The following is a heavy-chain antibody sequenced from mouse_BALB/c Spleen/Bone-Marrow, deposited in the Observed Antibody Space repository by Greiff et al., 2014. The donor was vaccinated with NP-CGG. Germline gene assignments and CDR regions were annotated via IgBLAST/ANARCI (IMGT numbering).Heavy chain of an antibody. D-gene: IGHD2-2*01. CDR1: GYKFTDYE. Sequence: QVQLKESGAELVRPGASVTLSRKASGYKFTDYEMHWVKQTPVHGLEWIGSIDPETGGTAYNQNFKGKATLTADRSSTTAYMELRSLTSEDSAVYYCTREGIYLGYDVPMDYWSQGTSVTVSS. CDR2: IDPETGGT. CDR3: TREGIYLGYDVPMDY. J-gene: IGHJ4*01. V-gene: IGHV1-15*01.